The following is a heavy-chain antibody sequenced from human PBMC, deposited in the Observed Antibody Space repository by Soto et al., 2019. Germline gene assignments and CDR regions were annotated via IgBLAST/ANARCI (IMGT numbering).Heavy chain of an antibody. CDR3: ASAWVVVTAPDY. V-gene: IGHV1-3*05. D-gene: IGHD2-21*02. CDR1: GYTFTSYA. CDR2: IIAGNGNT. Sequence: QVQLVQSGAEEKKPGASVKVSCKASGYTFTSYAMHWVRQAPGQRLEWMGWIIAGNGNTKYSQKFQGRVTITRDTSASTAYMELSSLRSEATAVYYCASAWVVVTAPDYWGQGTLVTVSS. J-gene: IGHJ4*02.